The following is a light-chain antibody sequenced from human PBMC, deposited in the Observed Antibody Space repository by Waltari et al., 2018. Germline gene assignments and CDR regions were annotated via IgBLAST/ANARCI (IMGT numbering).Light chain of an antibody. Sequence: DFPKTQSPSSLCASVRARDAITCRASEYISTYLNWYQQKPGKGPKLLIYAASTLQSGVPSRFSGSGSGTDFTFTISSLQLEDFATYYCQQSYDTPRTFGQGTKVEVK. CDR3: QQSYDTPRT. CDR2: AAS. V-gene: IGKV1-39*01. CDR1: EYISTY. J-gene: IGKJ1*01.